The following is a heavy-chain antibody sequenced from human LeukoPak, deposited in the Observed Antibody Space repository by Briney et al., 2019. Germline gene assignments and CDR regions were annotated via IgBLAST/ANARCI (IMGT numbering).Heavy chain of an antibody. Sequence: GGSLRLSCAASGFTFSSYGMHWVRQAPGKGLEWVSYISSSGSTIYYADSVKGRFTISRDNAKNSLYLQMNSLRAEDTAVYYCARGNWAEDGYFDYWGQGTLVTVSS. V-gene: IGHV3-48*04. D-gene: IGHD7-27*01. CDR3: ARGNWAEDGYFDY. CDR2: ISSSGSTI. J-gene: IGHJ4*02. CDR1: GFTFSSYG.